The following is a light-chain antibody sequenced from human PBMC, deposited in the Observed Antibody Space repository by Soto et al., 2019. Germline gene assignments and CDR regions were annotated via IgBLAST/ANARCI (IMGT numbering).Light chain of an antibody. V-gene: IGKV2-28*01. CDR1: QSLLHSNGYNY. CDR2: LGS. CDR3: MQALQTPYT. Sequence: DIVXTQSPLSLPVTPGEPASISCRSSQSLLHSNGYNYLDWYLQKPGQSPQLLIYLGSNRASGVPDRFSGSGSGTDFTLKISRVEAEDVGVYYCMQALQTPYTFGQGTKLEIK. J-gene: IGKJ2*01.